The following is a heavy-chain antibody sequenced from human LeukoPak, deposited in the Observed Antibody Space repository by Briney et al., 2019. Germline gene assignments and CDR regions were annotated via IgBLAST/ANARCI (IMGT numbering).Heavy chain of an antibody. V-gene: IGHV3-21*01. CDR2: ISSSSSYI. J-gene: IGHJ3*02. CDR3: ARPVYNWKAFDI. D-gene: IGHD1-20*01. Sequence: PGGSLRLSCAASGFTFSSYSMNWVRQAPGKGLEWVSSISSSSSYIYYADSVKGRFTISRDNAKNSLYLQMNSLRAEDTAVYYCARPVYNWKAFDIWGQGTMVTVSS. CDR1: GFTFSSYS.